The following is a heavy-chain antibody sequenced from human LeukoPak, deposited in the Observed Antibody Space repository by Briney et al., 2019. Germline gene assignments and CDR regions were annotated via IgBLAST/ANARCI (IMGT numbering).Heavy chain of an antibody. V-gene: IGHV1-3*01. CDR2: INAGNGNT. CDR1: GYTFTSYA. CDR3: ARDVYYYDSSGYYRWFDP. Sequence: ASVKVSCKASGYTFTSYAMHWVRQAPGQRLEWMGWINAGNGNTKYSQKFQGRVTITRDTSASTAYMELSSLRSEDTAVYYCARDVYYYDSSGYYRWFDPRGQGTLVTVSS. J-gene: IGHJ5*02. D-gene: IGHD3-22*01.